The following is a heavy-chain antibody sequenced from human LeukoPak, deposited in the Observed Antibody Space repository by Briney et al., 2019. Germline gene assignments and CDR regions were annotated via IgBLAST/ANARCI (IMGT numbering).Heavy chain of an antibody. V-gene: IGHV1-2*02. Sequence: GASVKVSCKASGYTFTGYYMHWVRQAPGQGLEWMGWINPNSGGTNYAQKFQGRVTMTRDTSISTAYMELSRLRSDDTAVYYCARDPGGGDYSSGYYFDYWGQGTLVTVSS. CDR3: ARDPGGGDYSSGYYFDY. CDR1: GYTFTGYY. CDR2: INPNSGGT. D-gene: IGHD6-19*01. J-gene: IGHJ4*02.